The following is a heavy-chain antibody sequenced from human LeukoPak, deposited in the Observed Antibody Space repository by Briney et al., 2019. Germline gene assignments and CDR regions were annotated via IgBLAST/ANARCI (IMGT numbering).Heavy chain of an antibody. CDR2: IYYGGNT. Sequence: SETLSLTCTVSGGSISGYYWSWIRQPPGKGLEWIGYIYYGGNTNYNPSVKSQVTISVDMSKNQVSLKLSSVTAADTAVYYCARDQGISADLDAFDIWGQGTMVTVSS. CDR3: ARDQGISADLDAFDI. V-gene: IGHV4-59*01. J-gene: IGHJ3*02. CDR1: GGSISGYY. D-gene: IGHD2/OR15-2a*01.